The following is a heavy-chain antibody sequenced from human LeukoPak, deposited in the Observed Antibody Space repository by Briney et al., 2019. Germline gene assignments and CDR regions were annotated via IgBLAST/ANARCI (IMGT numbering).Heavy chain of an antibody. CDR3: ARMGSGGSFDY. V-gene: IGHV3-7*01. D-gene: IGHD3-10*01. J-gene: IGHJ4*02. CDR2: INQGERDR. CDR1: GFTFRSHW. Sequence: GGSLRLSCAASGFTFRSHWMSWVRQAPGKGLEWVANINQGERDRYYVDSVKGRFTISRDNAKNTLYLQMNSLRAEDTAVYYCARMGSGGSFDYWGQGTLVTVSS.